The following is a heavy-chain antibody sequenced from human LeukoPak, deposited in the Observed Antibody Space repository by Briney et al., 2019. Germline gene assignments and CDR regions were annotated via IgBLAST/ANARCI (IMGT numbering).Heavy chain of an antibody. CDR2: IYASGST. CDR1: GDPIRSDSYY. D-gene: IGHD6-19*01. J-gene: IGHJ5*02. Sequence: SETLSLTCTVSGDPIRSDSYYWHWLRQPAGEGLEWIGRIYASGSTNYNPSLKSRVTISLDTSRNRFSLNLSSVTATDTAVYFCARDRSSGWLNWFDPWGQGTLVTVSP. V-gene: IGHV4-61*02. CDR3: ARDRSSGWLNWFDP.